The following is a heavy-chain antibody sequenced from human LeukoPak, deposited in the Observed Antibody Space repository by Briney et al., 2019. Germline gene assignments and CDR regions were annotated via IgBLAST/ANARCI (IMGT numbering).Heavy chain of an antibody. J-gene: IGHJ3*02. CDR2: IYSGGST. CDR1: EFSVGSNY. Sequence: GGSLRLSCAASEFSVGSNYMTWVRQAPGKGLEWVSLIYSGGSTYYADSVKGRFTISRDNSKNTLYLQMNSLRAEDTAVYYCARVEQQQLVAFDIWGQGTMVTVSS. V-gene: IGHV3-66*01. CDR3: ARVEQQQLVAFDI. D-gene: IGHD6-13*01.